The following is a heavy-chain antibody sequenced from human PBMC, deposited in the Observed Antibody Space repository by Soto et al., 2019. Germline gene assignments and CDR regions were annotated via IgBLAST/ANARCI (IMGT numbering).Heavy chain of an antibody. CDR3: AKNPGYYYDSPGYIFDY. J-gene: IGHJ4*02. CDR1: EFTFSNYA. D-gene: IGHD3-22*01. Sequence: GGSLRLSCAASEFTFSNYAMSWVRQAPGKGLEWVSAISYGGGTTYYADSVKGRFTISRDNSKNTLYLQMNSLRAEDTAVYYCAKNPGYYYDSPGYIFDYWGQGTLVTVYS. CDR2: ISYGGGTT. V-gene: IGHV3-23*01.